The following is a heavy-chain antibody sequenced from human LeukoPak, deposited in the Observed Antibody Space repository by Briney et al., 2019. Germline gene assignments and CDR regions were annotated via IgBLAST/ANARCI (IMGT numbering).Heavy chain of an antibody. V-gene: IGHV4-59*01. J-gene: IGHJ4*02. CDR2: IYYSGST. CDR1: GGSISSYY. D-gene: IGHD6-19*01. CDR3: ARAAKQWLAFDY. Sequence: SETLSLTCTVSGGSISSYYWSWIRQPPGKGLEWIGYIYYSGSTNYNPSLKSRVTISVDTSKNQFSLKLSSVTAADTAVYYCARAAKQWLAFDYRGQGTLVTVSS.